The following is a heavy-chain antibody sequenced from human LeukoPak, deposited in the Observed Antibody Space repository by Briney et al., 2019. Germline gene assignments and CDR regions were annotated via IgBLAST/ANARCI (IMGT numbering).Heavy chain of an antibody. Sequence: GGSLGLSCAASGFTFSDDYMSWIRQAPGKGLEWVSYISNSGYTIYYADSVKGRFTISRDNAENSLYLQMNSPRAEDTAVYYCARDREQWLHGGAFDIWGQGTMVTVSS. J-gene: IGHJ3*02. V-gene: IGHV3-11*04. CDR2: ISNSGYTI. CDR3: ARDREQWLHGGAFDI. D-gene: IGHD6-19*01. CDR1: GFTFSDDY.